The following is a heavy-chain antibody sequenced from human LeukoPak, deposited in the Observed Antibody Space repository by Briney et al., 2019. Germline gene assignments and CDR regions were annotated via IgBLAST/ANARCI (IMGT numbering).Heavy chain of an antibody. CDR3: TTEGSSAWYDY. D-gene: IGHD6-19*01. CDR2: IKSKTDGGTT. CDR1: GFTFSNAW. V-gene: IGHV3-15*01. J-gene: IGHJ4*02. Sequence: GGSLRLSCAASGFTFSNAWMSWARQAPGKGLEWVGRIKSKTDGGTTEYGAPVKGRFTISRDDSKNTLYVQMNSLKTEDTAVYYCTTEGSSAWYDYWGQGTLVTVSS.